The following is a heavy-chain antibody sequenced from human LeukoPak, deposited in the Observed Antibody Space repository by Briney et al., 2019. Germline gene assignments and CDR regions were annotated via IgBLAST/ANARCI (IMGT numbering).Heavy chain of an antibody. CDR3: ARDLTYDFWSGSLGY. D-gene: IGHD3-3*01. CDR1: GFTFSSYS. Sequence: GGSLRLSCAASGFTFSSYSMNWVRQAPGKGLEWVAIISYDGSNRYYADSVKGRFTISRDNSKNTLYLQMNSLRAEDTAVYYCARDLTYDFWSGSLGYWGQGTLVTVSS. V-gene: IGHV3-30*03. CDR2: ISYDGSNR. J-gene: IGHJ4*02.